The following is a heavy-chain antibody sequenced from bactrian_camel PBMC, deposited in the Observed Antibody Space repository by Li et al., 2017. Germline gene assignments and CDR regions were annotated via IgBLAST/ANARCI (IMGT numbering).Heavy chain of an antibody. CDR1: GFVFRSHV. J-gene: IGHJ6*01. CDR3: GGPLGWPLLPCSWL. Sequence: VQLVESGGGLAQPGGSLRLSCAASGFVFRSHVMTWVRQAPGKEREGVARIYTGSGNTYYADSVKGRQEHGDSANEQPETGGYCRLLLCGGPLGWPLLPCSWLLGPGDPGHRL. D-gene: IGHD1*01. CDR2: IYTGSGNT. V-gene: IGHV3S40*01.